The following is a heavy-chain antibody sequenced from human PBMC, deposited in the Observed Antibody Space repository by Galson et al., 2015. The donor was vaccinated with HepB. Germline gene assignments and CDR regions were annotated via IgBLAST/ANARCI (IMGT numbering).Heavy chain of an antibody. D-gene: IGHD1-26*01. V-gene: IGHV3-11*01. CDR1: GFTFSDYY. Sequence: LRLSCAASGFTFSDYYMSWIRQAPGKGLEWISYISSSGTTTYYADSVKGRFTISRDNAKNSLYLQMNSLRAEDTAVYYCARVLREAGIVGAFTSDYWGQGTLVTVSS. CDR3: ARVLREAGIVGAFTSDY. CDR2: ISSSGTTT. J-gene: IGHJ4*02.